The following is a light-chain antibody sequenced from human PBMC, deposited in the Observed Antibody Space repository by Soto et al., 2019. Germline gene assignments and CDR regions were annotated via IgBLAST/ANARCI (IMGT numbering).Light chain of an antibody. Sequence: DIVLTQSPGTLSLSPGDRATLSCRASLNFSSNYLTWYQQKPGQAHRLLIYGASSTATGIPDRCSGSVSGTDFSLTVSRLDPEDFAVDYGQQDGTAPPRYTGGEGTELEIK. V-gene: IGKV3-20*01. CDR2: GAS. J-gene: IGKJ2*01. CDR1: LNFSSNY. CDR3: QQDGTAPPRYT.